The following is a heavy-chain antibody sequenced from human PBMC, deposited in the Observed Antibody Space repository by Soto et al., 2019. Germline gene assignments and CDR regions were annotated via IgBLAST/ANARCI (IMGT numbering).Heavy chain of an antibody. J-gene: IGHJ6*02. Sequence: ESLSVTGTASGGERRSFSWSWIGQHQGKGLEWIGYIYYSGSTNYNPSLKSRVTISVDTSKNQFSLKLSSATAADTAVYYCAKAPFGRGDSGHEVSYGMDVWGQGTTVTVSS. CDR2: IYYSGST. CDR3: AKAPFGRGDSGHEVSYGMDV. D-gene: IGHD5-12*01. CDR1: GGERRSFS. V-gene: IGHV4-59*01.